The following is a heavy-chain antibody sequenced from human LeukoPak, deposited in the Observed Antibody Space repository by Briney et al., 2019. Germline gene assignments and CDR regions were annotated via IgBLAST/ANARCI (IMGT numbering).Heavy chain of an antibody. CDR3: ARATLTLPYYYYGMDV. V-gene: IGHV4-4*07. J-gene: IGHJ6*02. CDR1: GGSISSYY. D-gene: IGHD2-15*01. CDR2: IYTSGST. Sequence: SETLSLTCTVPGGSISSYYWSWIRQPAGKGLEWIGRIYTSGSTNYNPSLKSRVTMSVDTSKNQFSLKLSSVTAADTAVYYCARATLTLPYYYYGMDVWGQGTTVTVS.